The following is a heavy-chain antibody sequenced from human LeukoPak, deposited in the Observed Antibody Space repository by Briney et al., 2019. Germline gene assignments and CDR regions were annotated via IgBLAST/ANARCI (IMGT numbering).Heavy chain of an antibody. V-gene: IGHV4-61*01. Sequence: SETLSLTCTVSGGSISSSSYYWSWIRQPPGKGLEWIGYIYYSGSTNYNPSLKSRVTISVDTSKNQFSLKLSSVTAADTAVYYCARGARLEWSQSGDYWGQGTLVTVSS. CDR2: IYYSGST. D-gene: IGHD3-3*01. J-gene: IGHJ4*02. CDR1: GGSISSSSYY. CDR3: ARGARLEWSQSGDY.